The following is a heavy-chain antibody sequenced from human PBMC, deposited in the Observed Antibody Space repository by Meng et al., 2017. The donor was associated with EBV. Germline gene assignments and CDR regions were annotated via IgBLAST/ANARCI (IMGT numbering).Heavy chain of an antibody. D-gene: IGHD3-10*01. CDR3: AHSKYYSDAGGYWDYFDD. Sequence: QVTLKGSGPRPCQPKPTRPLPFPLFGIARTTRGLGVGWIRQPPGKALEWLAVIYWDDAKRYSPSLKNRLTITKDTSKNQVVLTMTNMDPVDTAIYFCAHSKYYSDAGGYWDYFDDWGQGTLVTVSS. J-gene: IGHJ4*02. CDR2: IYWDDAK. V-gene: IGHV2-5*02. CDR1: GIARTTRGLG.